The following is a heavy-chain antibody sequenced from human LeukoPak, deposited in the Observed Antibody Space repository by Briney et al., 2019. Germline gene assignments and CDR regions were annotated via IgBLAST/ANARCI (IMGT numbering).Heavy chain of an antibody. CDR3: AREVVVPAARKGNFDY. Sequence: GASVKVSCKASGYTFSRYYIHWVRQAPGQGLAWMGKMNPSGGTTTYAQKFQGRVTVTRDTPTSTVYMEMSSLRPEDTAVYYCAREVVVPAARKGNFDYWGQGTLVTVSS. CDR2: MNPSGGTT. CDR1: GYTFSRYY. D-gene: IGHD2-2*01. J-gene: IGHJ4*02. V-gene: IGHV1-46*01.